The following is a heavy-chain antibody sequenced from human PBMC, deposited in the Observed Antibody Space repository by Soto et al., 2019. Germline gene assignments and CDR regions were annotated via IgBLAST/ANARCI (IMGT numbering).Heavy chain of an antibody. V-gene: IGHV1-2*04. CDR2: INPNSGGT. CDR3: EKSDGAGENEAFDI. Sequence: QVRLVHSGPEVRKPGASVKISCEASGYSFTGHYLHWVRQAPGHGLEWMGWINPNSGGTNYAQKFRDWNSITRDKALSTAYMDMSSLRSEDTAMYYCEKSDGAGENEAFDIWGQGTMISVS. D-gene: IGHD3-10*01. CDR1: GYSFTGHY. J-gene: IGHJ3*02.